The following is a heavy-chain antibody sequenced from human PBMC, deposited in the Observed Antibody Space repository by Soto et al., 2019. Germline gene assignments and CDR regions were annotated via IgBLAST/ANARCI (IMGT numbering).Heavy chain of an antibody. CDR2: IYYSGST. Sequence: SETLSLTCTASGGSISSGDYYWSWIRQPPGKGLEWIGYIYYSGSTYYNPSLKSRVTISVDTSKNQFSLKLSSVTAADTAVYYCARDVTYYYDSSGYYWAFDIWGQGTMVTVSS. CDR3: ARDVTYYYDSSGYYWAFDI. V-gene: IGHV4-30-4*01. J-gene: IGHJ3*02. CDR1: GGSISSGDYY. D-gene: IGHD3-22*01.